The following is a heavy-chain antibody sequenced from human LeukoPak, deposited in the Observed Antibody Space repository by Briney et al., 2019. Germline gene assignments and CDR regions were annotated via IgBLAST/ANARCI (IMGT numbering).Heavy chain of an antibody. V-gene: IGHV3-15*01. Sequence: GGSLRLSCAASGFTFSKAWMNWVRQAPGKGLEWVGRIKSKTDRGTTEYAAPVKGRFTISRDDSKNTLYLQINSLKTEDTAMYYCTTDAPPYCSSTRCLASFDYWGQGTLVTVSP. D-gene: IGHD2-2*01. CDR3: TTDAPPYCSSTRCLASFDY. J-gene: IGHJ4*02. CDR2: IKSKTDRGTT. CDR1: GFTFSKAW.